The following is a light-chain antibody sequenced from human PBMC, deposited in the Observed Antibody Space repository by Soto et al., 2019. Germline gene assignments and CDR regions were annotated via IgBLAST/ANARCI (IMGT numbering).Light chain of an antibody. V-gene: IGLV2-8*01. CDR3: GSYAGGDTVL. J-gene: IGLJ7*01. CDR2: DVN. Sequence: QSALTQPPSASGSPGQSVTISCTGTNNDVGGSNYVSWYQQYPGKAPKLMIYDVNKRPSGVPDRFSASMSGNTASLTVSGLQPEDEADYYCGSYAGGDTVLFGGGTQLTVL. CDR1: NNDVGGSNY.